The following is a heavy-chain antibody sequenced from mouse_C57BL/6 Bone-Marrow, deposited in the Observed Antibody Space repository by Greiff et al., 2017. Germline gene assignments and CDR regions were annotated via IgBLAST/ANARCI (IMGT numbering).Heavy chain of an antibody. CDR1: GYAFRSSW. D-gene: IGHD1-1*01. Sequence: VQLQQSGPELVKPGASVKISCKASGYAFRSSWMNWVKQRPGKGLEWIGRIYPGGGDTNYNGKFKGKATLTAAKSSSTAYMQLSSLTSEDSAVYFCARYYGRSFDYWGQGTTLTVSS. CDR2: IYPGGGDT. CDR3: ARYYGRSFDY. J-gene: IGHJ2*01. V-gene: IGHV1-82*01.